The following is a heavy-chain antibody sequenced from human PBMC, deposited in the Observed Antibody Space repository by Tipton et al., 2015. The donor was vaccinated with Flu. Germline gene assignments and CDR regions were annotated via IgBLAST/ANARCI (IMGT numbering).Heavy chain of an antibody. J-gene: IGHJ4*02. CDR1: GGSVRSGSYY. V-gene: IGHV4-61*01. D-gene: IGHD4-11*01. CDR2: IYSIVST. Sequence: TLSLTCTVSGGSVRSGSYYWNWVRQPPGKGLEWIGYIYSIVSTNYNPSRKSRVTISVDTSKNQFSLQLTSVTAADTAFYYCATELTTGPGYWGQGTQVTVSS. CDR3: ATELTTGPGY.